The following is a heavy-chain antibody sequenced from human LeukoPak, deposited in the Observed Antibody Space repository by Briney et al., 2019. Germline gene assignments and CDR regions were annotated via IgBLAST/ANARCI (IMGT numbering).Heavy chain of an antibody. D-gene: IGHD2-2*01. CDR2: IYYSGST. Sequence: PSETLSLTCTVSGGSISSYYWSWIRQPPGKGLEWIGYIYYSGSTNYNPSLKSRVTISVDTSKNQFSLKLSSVTAADTAVYYCARRMGSPSLNWFDPWGQGTLVTVSS. V-gene: IGHV4-59*01. J-gene: IGHJ5*02. CDR3: ARRMGSPSLNWFDP. CDR1: GGSISSYY.